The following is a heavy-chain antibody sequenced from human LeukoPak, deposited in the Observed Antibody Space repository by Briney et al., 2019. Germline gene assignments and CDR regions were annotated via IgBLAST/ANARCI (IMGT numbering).Heavy chain of an antibody. CDR1: GGTFSSYA. CDR2: IIPIFGTA. J-gene: IGHJ4*02. V-gene: IGHV1-69*01. D-gene: IGHD2-2*01. Sequence: SVKVSRKASGGTFSSYAISWVRQAPGQGLEWMGGIIPIFGTANYAQKFQGRVTITADESTSTAYMELRTLTSDDTAVYYCARADVAMPYYFDYWGQGALVTVSS. CDR3: ARADVAMPYYFDY.